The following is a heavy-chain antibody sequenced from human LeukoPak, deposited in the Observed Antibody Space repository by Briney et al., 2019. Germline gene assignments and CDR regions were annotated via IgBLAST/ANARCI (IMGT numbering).Heavy chain of an antibody. J-gene: IGHJ3*02. CDR3: ARDTGGWLQRGYAFDI. V-gene: IGHV7-4-1*02. CDR1: GYTYTSYA. Sequence: ASVKVSCKASGYTYTSYAMNWVRQAPGQGLEWMGWINTNTGNPTYAQGFTGRFVFSLDTSVSTAYLQISSLKAEDTAVYYCARDTGGWLQRGYAFDIWGQGTMVTVSS. D-gene: IGHD5-24*01. CDR2: INTNTGNP.